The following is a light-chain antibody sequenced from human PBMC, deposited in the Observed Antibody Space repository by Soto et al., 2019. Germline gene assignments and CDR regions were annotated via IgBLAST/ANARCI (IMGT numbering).Light chain of an antibody. Sequence: QSALTQPPSVSGAPGQRVTISCTGSSSNIGAGYDVHWYQQLPGTAPKLLIYGNSNRPSGVPDRFSGSKSGTSASLAITGLQAEDEADYYCQSYDSSLSGWVFGGGTQLPS. CDR3: QSYDSSLSGWV. J-gene: IGLJ3*02. CDR2: GNS. CDR1: SSNIGAGYD. V-gene: IGLV1-40*01.